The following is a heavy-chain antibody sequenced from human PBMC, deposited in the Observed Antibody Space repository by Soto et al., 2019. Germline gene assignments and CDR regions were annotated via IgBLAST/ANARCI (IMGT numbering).Heavy chain of an antibody. J-gene: IGHJ4*02. CDR2: INHSGST. V-gene: IGHV4-34*01. CDR3: ARADY. CDR1: GGSFSGYY. Sequence: QVQLQQWGAGLLKPSETLSLTCAVYGGSFSGYYWSWIRQPPGKGLEWIGEINHSGSTNYNPSLKGRVTRSVDTAKNQFSRKLSSVTAADTAVYYCARADYWGQGTLVTVSS.